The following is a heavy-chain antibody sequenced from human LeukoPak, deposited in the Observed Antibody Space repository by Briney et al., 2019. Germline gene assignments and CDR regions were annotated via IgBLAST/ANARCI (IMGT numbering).Heavy chain of an antibody. V-gene: IGHV3-48*02. CDR2: ISSSSTI. J-gene: IGHJ4*02. CDR1: GFTFSTYS. Sequence: GGSLRLSCAASGFTFSTYSMNWVRQAPGKGLEWISYISSSSTIYYADSVKGRFTISRDNAKNSLYLQMNSLRDEDTAVYFCARDPALEYWGQGTLVTVSS. D-gene: IGHD5-24*01. CDR3: ARDPALEY.